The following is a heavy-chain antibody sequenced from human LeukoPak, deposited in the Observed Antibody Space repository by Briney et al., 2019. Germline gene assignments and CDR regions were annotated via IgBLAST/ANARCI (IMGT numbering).Heavy chain of an antibody. V-gene: IGHV4-61*02. J-gene: IGHJ4*02. Sequence: PSETLSLTCTVSGGPINSGRYYWSWIRQPAGKALEWIGRIYTSGTTTYNPSLKSRVTISLYTSRNQYSLRLSSVTAADTAMYFCAREDDTSGYDRSDYWGQGTLVTVSS. CDR1: GGPINSGRYY. CDR3: AREDDTSGYDRSDY. CDR2: IYTSGTT. D-gene: IGHD3-22*01.